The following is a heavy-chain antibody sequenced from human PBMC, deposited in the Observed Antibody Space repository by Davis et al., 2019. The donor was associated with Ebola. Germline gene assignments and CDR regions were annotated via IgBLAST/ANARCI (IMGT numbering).Heavy chain of an antibody. V-gene: IGHV3-23*01. CDR1: GSTFSSYA. D-gene: IGHD6-19*01. Sequence: PSETLSLTCAASGSTFSSYAMSWVRQAPGKGLAWVSGISGSGGSTYYAASVKGRFTVSRDNSKNTLSLQMNSLRAEDTAVYYCARAVAASWSPFDNWGQGTLVTVSS. CDR2: ISGSGGST. CDR3: ARAVAASWSPFDN. J-gene: IGHJ4*02.